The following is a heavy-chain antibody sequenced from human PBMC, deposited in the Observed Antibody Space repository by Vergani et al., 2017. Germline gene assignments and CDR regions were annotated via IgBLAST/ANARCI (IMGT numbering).Heavy chain of an antibody. V-gene: IGHV3-48*01. CDR2: ISSSSSTI. CDR3: ARDLGSSGYGLSNWFDP. D-gene: IGHD6-13*01. CDR1: GFTFSSYS. J-gene: IGHJ5*02. Sequence: EVQLVESGGGLVQPGGSLRLSCAASGFTFSSYSMNWVRQAPGKGLEWVSYISSSSSTIYYADSVKGRFTISRDNAKNSLYLQMNSLRAEDTAVYYCARDLGSSGYGLSNWFDPWGQGTLVTVSS.